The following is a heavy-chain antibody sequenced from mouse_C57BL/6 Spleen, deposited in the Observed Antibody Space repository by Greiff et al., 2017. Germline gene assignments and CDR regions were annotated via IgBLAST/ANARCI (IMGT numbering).Heavy chain of an antibody. Sequence: VQLVESGPGLVQPSQSLSITCTVSGFSLTSYGVHWVRQSPGKGLEWLGVIWSGGSTDYNAAFISRLSISKDNSKGQVFFKMNSLQADDTAKYYCARNGGNYGSYAMDYWGQGTSVTVSS. J-gene: IGHJ4*01. CDR3: ARNGGNYGSYAMDY. CDR2: IWSGGST. D-gene: IGHD2-1*01. V-gene: IGHV2-2*01. CDR1: GFSLTSYG.